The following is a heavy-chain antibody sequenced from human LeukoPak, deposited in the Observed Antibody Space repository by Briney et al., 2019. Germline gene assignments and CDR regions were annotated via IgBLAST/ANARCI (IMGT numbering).Heavy chain of an antibody. CDR3: AKAPSGYSSSSYYFHY. CDR2: ISWNSGSI. Sequence: GRSLRLSCAASGFTFDDYAMHWVRQAPGKGLEWVSGISWNSGSIGYADSVKGRFTISRDNAKNSLYLQMNSLRAEDMALYYCAKAPSGYSSSSYYFHYWGQGTLVTVSS. V-gene: IGHV3-9*03. J-gene: IGHJ4*02. CDR1: GFTFDDYA. D-gene: IGHD6-6*01.